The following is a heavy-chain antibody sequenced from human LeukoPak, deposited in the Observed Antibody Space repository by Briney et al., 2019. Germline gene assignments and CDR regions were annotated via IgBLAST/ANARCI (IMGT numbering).Heavy chain of an antibody. J-gene: IGHJ4*02. D-gene: IGHD3-22*01. CDR1: GFTFDDYI. Sequence: GGSLRLSCAASGFTFDDYIMHWVRQAPGKGLEWVSLISWDGGSTYYADSVKGRFTISRDNSKNSLYLQMNSLRTEDTALYYCAKAYYYDSSGSSYYFDYWGQGTLVTVSS. V-gene: IGHV3-43*01. CDR2: ISWDGGST. CDR3: AKAYYYDSSGSSYYFDY.